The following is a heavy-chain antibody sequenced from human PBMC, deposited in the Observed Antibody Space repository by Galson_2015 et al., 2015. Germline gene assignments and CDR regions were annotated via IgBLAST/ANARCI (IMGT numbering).Heavy chain of an antibody. V-gene: IGHV3-9*01. Sequence: LRLSCAASGFTFDDYALHWVRQAPGRGLEWVSGISWHSGNIAYADSVKGRFTISRDNAKRSLYLQMNSLRTEDTALYYCANARGSSSGRGIDFWGQGTLVTVSS. CDR2: ISWHSGNI. D-gene: IGHD3-16*01. CDR3: ANARGSSSGRGIDF. CDR1: GFTFDDYA. J-gene: IGHJ4*02.